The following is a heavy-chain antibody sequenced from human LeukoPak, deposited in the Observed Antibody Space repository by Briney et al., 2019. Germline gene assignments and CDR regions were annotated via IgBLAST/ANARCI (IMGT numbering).Heavy chain of an antibody. D-gene: IGHD6-19*01. CDR1: GGSISSGDYY. V-gene: IGHV4-30-4*01. CDR2: SYYSGST. CDR3: ARGPLLRQWLDCYYYYGMDV. Sequence: SETLSLTCTVSGGSISSGDYYWSWIRQPPGKGLEWIGYSYYSGSTYYNPSLKSRVTISVDTSKNQFYLKLSSVTAADTAVYYCARGPLLRQWLDCYYYYGMDVWGQGTTVTVSS. J-gene: IGHJ6*02.